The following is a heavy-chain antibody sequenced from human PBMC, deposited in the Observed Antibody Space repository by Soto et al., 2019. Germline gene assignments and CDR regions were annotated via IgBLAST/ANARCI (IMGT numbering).Heavy chain of an antibody. CDR1: GYPFTDYY. Sequence: QVHLVQSGAEVKKPGASVKVSCKTSGYPFTDYYLHWVRQAPGQGLEWMGWINPNSGGTNYAQKFQGRVTMTRDTSITTAYMELRSDDTAVYYCARDKGDNNSWYFRGYFDYWGQGTLVTVSS. D-gene: IGHD6-13*01. CDR2: INPNSGGT. CDR3: ARDKGDNNSWYFRGYFDY. V-gene: IGHV1-2*02. J-gene: IGHJ4*02.